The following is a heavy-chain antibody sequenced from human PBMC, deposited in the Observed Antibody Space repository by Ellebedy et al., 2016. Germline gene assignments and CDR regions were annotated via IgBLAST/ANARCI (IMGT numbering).Heavy chain of an antibody. V-gene: IGHV4-34*01. Sequence: SETLSLTCAVYGGSFSGYFWSWIRQPPGKGLEWIGEINHSGSTNYNPSLKSRVTISVDTSKNQFSLKLSSVTAADTAVYYCARETREGSYWYLYDPWGQGTLVTVSS. CDR1: GGSFSGYF. CDR2: INHSGST. CDR3: ARETREGSYWYLYDP. D-gene: IGHD2-8*02. J-gene: IGHJ5*02.